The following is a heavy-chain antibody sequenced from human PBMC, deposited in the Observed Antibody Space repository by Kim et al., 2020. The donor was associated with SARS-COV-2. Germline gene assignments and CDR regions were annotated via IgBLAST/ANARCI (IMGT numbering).Heavy chain of an antibody. V-gene: IGHV5-51*01. J-gene: IGHJ4*02. Sequence: SPSFQGQVTISADKSISTAYLQWSSLKASDTAMYYCARPHDSSGLEGFDYWGQGTLVTVSS. D-gene: IGHD6-19*01. CDR3: ARPHDSSGLEGFDY.